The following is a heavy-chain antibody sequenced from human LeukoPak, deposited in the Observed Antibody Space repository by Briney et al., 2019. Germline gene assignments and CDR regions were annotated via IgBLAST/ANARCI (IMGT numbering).Heavy chain of an antibody. D-gene: IGHD4-17*01. J-gene: IGHJ4*02. V-gene: IGHV1-69*13. CDR2: IIPILGTA. Sequence: ASVKVSCKASRGTFSSYAISWVRQAPGQGLEWMGGIIPILGTANYAQKFQGRVTITADESTSTAYMELSSLRSEDTAVYYCAAIRSDYGDFGIDYWGQGTLVTVSS. CDR1: RGTFSSYA. CDR3: AAIRSDYGDFGIDY.